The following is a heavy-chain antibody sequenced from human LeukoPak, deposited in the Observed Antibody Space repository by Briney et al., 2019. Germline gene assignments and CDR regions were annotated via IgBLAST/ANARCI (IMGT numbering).Heavy chain of an antibody. CDR2: ISGSGGSS. D-gene: IGHD3-10*01. CDR1: GFTFNTYA. CDR3: AKAGGPDYYYGMDV. Sequence: GGSPRLSCTATGFTFNTYAMTWVRQAPGKGLEWVSTISGSGGSSYYADSVKGRFTISRDNAKNSLYLQMNSLRAEDTALYYCAKAGGPDYYYGMDVWGQGTTVTVSS. J-gene: IGHJ6*02. V-gene: IGHV3-23*01.